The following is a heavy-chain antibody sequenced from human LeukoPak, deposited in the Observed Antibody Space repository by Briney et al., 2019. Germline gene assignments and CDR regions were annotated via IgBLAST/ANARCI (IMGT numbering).Heavy chain of an antibody. J-gene: IGHJ4*02. D-gene: IGHD2-2*01. CDR2: FDPEDGET. CDR1: GYTLTELS. Sequence: ASVKVSCKVSGYTLTELSMHWVRQAPGKGLEWMGGFDPEDGETIYAQKFQGRVTITADESTSTAYMELSSLRSEDTAVYYCARSRSICSSTSCYFDYWGQGTLVTVSS. V-gene: IGHV1-24*01. CDR3: ARSRSICSSTSCYFDY.